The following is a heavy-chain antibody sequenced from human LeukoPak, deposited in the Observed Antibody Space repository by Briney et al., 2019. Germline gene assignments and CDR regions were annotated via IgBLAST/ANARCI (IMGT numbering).Heavy chain of an antibody. CDR3: ALSIAAAGPYFDY. D-gene: IGHD6-13*01. CDR1: GFTFSSYS. V-gene: IGHV3-21*01. Sequence: GGSLRLSCAASGFTFSSYSMNWVRQAPGKGLEWVSSISSSSSYIYYADSVKGRFTISRDNAKNSLYLQMNSLRAEDTAVYYCALSIAAAGPYFDYWGQGTLVTVSS. CDR2: ISSSSSYI. J-gene: IGHJ4*02.